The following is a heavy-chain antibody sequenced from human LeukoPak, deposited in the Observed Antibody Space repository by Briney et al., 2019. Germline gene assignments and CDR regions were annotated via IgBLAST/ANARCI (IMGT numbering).Heavy chain of an antibody. CDR3: ARVPTIGYCSSTSCYRTFDI. J-gene: IGHJ3*02. D-gene: IGHD2-2*01. CDR1: GGSIRSSSYY. CDR2: IYYSGST. Sequence: PSETLSLTCTVSGGSIRSSSYYWVWIRQPPGKGLEWIGSIYYSGSTYYNPSLKSRATISVDTSKNQFSLKLSSVTAADTAVYYCARVPTIGYCSSTSCYRTFDIWGQGTMVTVSS. V-gene: IGHV4-39*07.